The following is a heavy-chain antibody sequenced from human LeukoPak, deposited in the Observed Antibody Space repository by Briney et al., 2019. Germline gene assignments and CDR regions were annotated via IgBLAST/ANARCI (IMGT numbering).Heavy chain of an antibody. CDR3: ARESGQWLVRYYYGMDV. CDR2: ISAYNGNT. V-gene: IGHV1-18*01. J-gene: IGHJ6*02. Sequence: GASVKVFCKASGYTFTSYGISWVRQAPGQGLEWMGWISAYNGNTNYAQKLQGRVTMTTDTSTSTAYMELRSLRSDDTAVYYCARESGQWLVRYYYGMDVWGQGTTVTVSS. CDR1: GYTFTSYG. D-gene: IGHD6-19*01.